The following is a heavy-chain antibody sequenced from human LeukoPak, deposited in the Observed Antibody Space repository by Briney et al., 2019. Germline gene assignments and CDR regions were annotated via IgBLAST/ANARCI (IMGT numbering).Heavy chain of an antibody. Sequence: GASVKVSCKASGYIFTTYYMHWVRQAPGQGLDWMGTINPSGGSTSYAQKFQGRVTVTRDTPTSTVYMELSSLRSEDTAVYYCARSYYDLLATFDYWGQGTLVTVSS. J-gene: IGHJ4*02. D-gene: IGHD3-22*01. V-gene: IGHV1-46*01. CDR1: GYIFTTYY. CDR2: INPSGGST. CDR3: ARSYYDLLATFDY.